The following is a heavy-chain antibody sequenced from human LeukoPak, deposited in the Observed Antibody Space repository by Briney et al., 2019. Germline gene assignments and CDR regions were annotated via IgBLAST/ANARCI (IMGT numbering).Heavy chain of an antibody. Sequence: ASVKVSCKAFGYTFTNYDINWVRQAPGQGLEWMGWINPNSGVTDYAQNFQGRVTMTRDTSISTAYVELSRLRSDDTAVYYCARGTGEGYTYGRYYFDYWGQGTLVTVSS. CDR1: GYTFTNYD. CDR2: INPNSGVT. V-gene: IGHV1-2*02. CDR3: ARGTGEGYTYGRYYFDY. D-gene: IGHD5-18*01. J-gene: IGHJ4*02.